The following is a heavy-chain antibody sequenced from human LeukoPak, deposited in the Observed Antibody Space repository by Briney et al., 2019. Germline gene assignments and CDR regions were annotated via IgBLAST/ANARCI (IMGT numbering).Heavy chain of an antibody. J-gene: IGHJ4*02. CDR3: ARGMITFGGVIVIGLY. CDR1: GYTFTGYY. CDR2: INPNSGGT. V-gene: IGHV1-2*02. Sequence: ASVKVSCKASGYTFTGYYIHWVRQAPGQGLEWMGWINPNSGGTNYAQKFQGRVTMTRDTSISTAYMELSRLRSDDTAVYYCARGMITFGGVIVIGLYWGQGTLVTVSS. D-gene: IGHD3-16*02.